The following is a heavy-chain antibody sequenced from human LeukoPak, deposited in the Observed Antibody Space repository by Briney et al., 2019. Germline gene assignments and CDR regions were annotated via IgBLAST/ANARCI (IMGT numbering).Heavy chain of an antibody. V-gene: IGHV4-39*01. J-gene: IGHJ5*02. CDR3: ARHRYEQWLVVWFDP. Sequence: SETLSLTCTVSGGSISSSSYYWGWIREHPGKALEWIGSIYYSGSTYYNPSLKSRVTISVDTSKNQFSLKLSSVTAADTAVYYCARHRYEQWLVVWFDPWGQGTLVTVSS. D-gene: IGHD6-19*01. CDR2: IYYSGST. CDR1: GGSISSSSYY.